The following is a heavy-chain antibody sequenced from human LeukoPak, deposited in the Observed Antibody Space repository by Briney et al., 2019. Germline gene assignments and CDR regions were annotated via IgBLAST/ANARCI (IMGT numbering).Heavy chain of an antibody. CDR3: AKVLVERELWGPFDY. D-gene: IGHD1-26*01. V-gene: IGHV3-9*01. CDR2: ISWNSGSI. CDR1: GFTFDDYA. Sequence: GGSLRFSCAASGFTFDDYAMHWVRQAPGKGLEWVSGISWNSGSIGYADSVKGRFTISRDNAKNSLYLQMNSLRAEDTALYYCAKVLVERELWGPFDYWGQGTLVTVSS. J-gene: IGHJ4*02.